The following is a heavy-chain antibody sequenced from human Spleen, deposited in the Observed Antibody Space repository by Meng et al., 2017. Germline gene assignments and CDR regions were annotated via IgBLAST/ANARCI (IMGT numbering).Heavy chain of an antibody. V-gene: IGHV4-34*01. J-gene: IGHJ4*02. CDR3: ARGPTTMAHDFDY. D-gene: IGHD4-11*01. CDR2: INHSGST. CDR1: GGSFSDYY. Sequence: WGSGRLNPSGPLPLPCVVAGGSFSDYYWSWIRQPPRKGLEWIGEINHSGSTNYNPSLESRATISVDTSQNNLSLKLSSVTAADSAVYYCARGPTTMAHDFDYWGQGTLVTVSS.